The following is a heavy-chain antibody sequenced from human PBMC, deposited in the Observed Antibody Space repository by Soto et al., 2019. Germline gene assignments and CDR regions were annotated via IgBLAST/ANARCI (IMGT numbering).Heavy chain of an antibody. CDR2: IYYSGST. D-gene: IGHD3-16*01. Sequence: SEALSLTCTVSGGSISSYYWSWIRQPPGKGLEWIGYIYYSGSTNYNPSLKSRVTILVDTSKNQFSLKLSSVTVAYTAVYYCARRYGSNFDYWGQGTLVTVAS. CDR1: GGSISSYY. CDR3: ARRYGSNFDY. J-gene: IGHJ4*02. V-gene: IGHV4-59*01.